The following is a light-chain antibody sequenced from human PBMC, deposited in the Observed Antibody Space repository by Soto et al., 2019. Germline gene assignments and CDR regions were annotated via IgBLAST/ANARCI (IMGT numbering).Light chain of an antibody. J-gene: IGKJ5*01. CDR2: RAS. Sequence: EVLITQSPDTLYVSPGERVTLSCRASQSVSDNLAWYQQKPGQGPRLLVYRASTRTLGIPARFSGSESGTEFTLTISSLQSEDFAVYYCQKYNTWPINFGQGTRLEIK. CDR3: QKYNTWPIN. V-gene: IGKV3-15*01. CDR1: QSVSDN.